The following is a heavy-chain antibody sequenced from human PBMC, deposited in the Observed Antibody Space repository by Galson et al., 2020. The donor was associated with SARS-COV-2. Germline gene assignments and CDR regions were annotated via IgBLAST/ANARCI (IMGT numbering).Heavy chain of an antibody. CDR1: GYTFTSYG. Sequence: ASVKVSCKASGYTFTSYGISWVRQAPGQGLEWMGWISAYNGNTNYAHKPQGRATMTTDTPTSTAYMELRSLRSDDTAVYYCARARFDDYDFWSGYRPFLPDAFDIWGQGTMVTVSS. J-gene: IGHJ3*02. D-gene: IGHD3-3*01. CDR2: ISAYNGNT. CDR3: ARARFDDYDFWSGYRPFLPDAFDI. V-gene: IGHV1-18*04.